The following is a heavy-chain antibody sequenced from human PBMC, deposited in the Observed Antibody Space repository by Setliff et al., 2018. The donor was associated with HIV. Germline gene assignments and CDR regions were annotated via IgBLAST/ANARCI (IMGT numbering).Heavy chain of an antibody. CDR2: IKDTGST. V-gene: IGHV4-61*09. Sequence: SETLSLTCSVSGGSIDNNKYYWTWIRQPAGKGLEWLGHIKDTGSTNYSPSLTSRVTMSIDTSNKQFSLKLSSVTAADTAVYYCARRIIVGAISDVFDIWGQGTLVTVSS. CDR3: ARRIIVGAISDVFDI. D-gene: IGHD1-26*01. J-gene: IGHJ3*02. CDR1: GGSIDNNKYY.